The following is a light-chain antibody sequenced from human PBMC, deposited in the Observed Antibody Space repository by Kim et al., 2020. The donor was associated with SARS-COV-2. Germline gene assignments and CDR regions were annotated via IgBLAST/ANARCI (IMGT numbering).Light chain of an antibody. Sequence: IQMTQSPSALSASVGDRVTITCRASQTVVRYLSWYQQKPGTAPRLLIYDASTLRSGVPSRFTGSGSGTDFTLTISSLQPEDFATYYCHQNYRTPFTFGPGTKVDIK. V-gene: IGKV1-39*01. CDR1: QTVVRY. CDR3: HQNYRTPFT. J-gene: IGKJ3*01. CDR2: DAS.